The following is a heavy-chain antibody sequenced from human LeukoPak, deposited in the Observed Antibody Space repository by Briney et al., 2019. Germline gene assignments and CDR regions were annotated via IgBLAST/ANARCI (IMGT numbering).Heavy chain of an antibody. Sequence: SETLSLTYTVSGGSISSSSYYWGWIRQPPGKGLEWIGSIYHSGSTNYNPSLKSRVTISVDKSKNQFSLKLSSVTAADTAVYYCARVGPPEYYYYYMDVWGKGTTVTVSS. CDR2: IYHSGST. CDR3: ARVGPPEYYYYYMDV. V-gene: IGHV4-39*07. D-gene: IGHD3-10*01. J-gene: IGHJ6*03. CDR1: GGSISSSSYY.